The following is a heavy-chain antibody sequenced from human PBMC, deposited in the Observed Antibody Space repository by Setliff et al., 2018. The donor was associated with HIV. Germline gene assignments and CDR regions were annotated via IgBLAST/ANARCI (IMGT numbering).Heavy chain of an antibody. D-gene: IGHD2-15*01. Sequence: PSETLSLTCTVSGGSISSSSYYWAWVRQPPGKGLEWIGSIYYSGSTSYNPSLKSRVTISVDTSKNQFSLTLRSVTAADTAVYYCARRRGYCSGGTCYSGGYWFDPWGQGTLVTSPQ. CDR1: GGSISSSSYY. CDR3: ARRRGYCSGGTCYSGGYWFDP. CDR2: IYYSGST. V-gene: IGHV4-39*01. J-gene: IGHJ5*02.